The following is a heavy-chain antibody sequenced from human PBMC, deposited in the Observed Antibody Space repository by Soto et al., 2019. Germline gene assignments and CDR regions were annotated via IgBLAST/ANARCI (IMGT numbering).Heavy chain of an antibody. CDR1: GFTFSSYA. J-gene: IGHJ4*02. V-gene: IGHV3-23*01. CDR3: AKTIHDDCGDYGRDGNFDY. CDR2: ISGSGGST. D-gene: IGHD4-17*01. Sequence: EVQLLESGGGLVQPGGSLRLSCAASGFTFSSYAMSWVRQAPGKGLEWVSAISGSGGSTYYADSVKGRFTISRDNSKNTLYLQMNSLRAEDTAVYYCAKTIHDDCGDYGRDGNFDYWGQGTLVTVSS.